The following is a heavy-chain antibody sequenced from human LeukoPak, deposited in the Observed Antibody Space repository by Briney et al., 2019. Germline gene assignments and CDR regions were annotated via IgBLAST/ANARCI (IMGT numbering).Heavy chain of an antibody. J-gene: IGHJ4*02. D-gene: IGHD4-23*01. Sequence: GGSLRLSCAASGFTVSSTYMSWVRQAPGKGLEWVSVIYKDGKIYYIDSVKGRFTISRDTSKNTLYLQMNSLRAEDTAVYYCARDHMTTVVTTGEVDYWGQGTPVTVSS. CDR2: IYKDGKI. V-gene: IGHV3-53*05. CDR3: ARDHMTTVVTTGEVDY. CDR1: GFTVSSTY.